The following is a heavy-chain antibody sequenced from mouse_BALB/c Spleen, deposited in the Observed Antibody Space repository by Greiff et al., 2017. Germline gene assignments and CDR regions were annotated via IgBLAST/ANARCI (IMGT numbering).Heavy chain of an antibody. J-gene: IGHJ4*01. CDR2: ISSGSSTI. CDR1: GFTFSSFG. V-gene: IGHV5-17*02. Sequence: EVQRVESGGGLVQPGGSRKLSCAASGFTFSSFGMHWVRQAPEKGLEWVAYISSGSSTIYYAATVKGRFTISRDNPKNTLFLQMTSLRSDDTAMYYCARSYYRLCRYYYAMDYWGQGTSVTVSS. D-gene: IGHD2-14*01. CDR3: ARSYYRLCRYYYAMDY.